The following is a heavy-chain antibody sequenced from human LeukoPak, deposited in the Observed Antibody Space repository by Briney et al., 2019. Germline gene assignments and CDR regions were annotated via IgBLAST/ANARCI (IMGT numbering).Heavy chain of an antibody. CDR3: ARGGGGYVGFDY. D-gene: IGHD5-12*01. CDR2: IKQDGSEK. Sequence: GGSLRLSCAASGFTFSSYWMSWVRQAPGKGLEWEANIKQDGSEKYYVDSVKGRFTISRDNAKNSLYPQMNSLRAEDTAVYHCARGGGGYVGFDYWGQGTLVTVSS. CDR1: GFTFSSYW. V-gene: IGHV3-7*03. J-gene: IGHJ4*02.